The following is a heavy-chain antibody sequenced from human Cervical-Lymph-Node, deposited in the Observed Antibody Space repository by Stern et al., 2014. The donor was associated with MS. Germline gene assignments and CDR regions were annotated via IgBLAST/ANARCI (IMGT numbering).Heavy chain of an antibody. Sequence: VQLVESGPEVKKSGSSVKVSCKASGGTFSNYAISWVRQAPGQGLEWMGGLIIIFDTANYAQKFQGRVTISADESTSTAYMELSSLRSEDTAVYYCARASERSGYYPDYFQYWGQGTPVTVSS. CDR2: LIIIFDTA. CDR3: ARASERSGYYPDYFQY. D-gene: IGHD3-22*01. J-gene: IGHJ1*01. V-gene: IGHV1-69*01. CDR1: GGTFSNYA.